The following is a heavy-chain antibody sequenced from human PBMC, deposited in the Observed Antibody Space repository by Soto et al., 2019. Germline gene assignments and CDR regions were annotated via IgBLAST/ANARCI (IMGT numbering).Heavy chain of an antibody. Sequence: SETLSLTCTVSGGFISSGGYYWSWIRQPPGKGLEWIGEINHSGSTNHNPSLKSRVTTSVDTSKNQFSLRLYSLTAADTAVYYCARGYTSGWWYFDYWGQGIQVTVSS. CDR2: INHSGST. J-gene: IGHJ4*02. D-gene: IGHD6-19*01. CDR3: ARGYTSGWWYFDY. CDR1: GGFISSGGYY. V-gene: IGHV4-61*08.